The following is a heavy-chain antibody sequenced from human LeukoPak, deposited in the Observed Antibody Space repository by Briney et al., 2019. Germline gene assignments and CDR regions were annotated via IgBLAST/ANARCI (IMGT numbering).Heavy chain of an antibody. J-gene: IGHJ4*02. Sequence: ASVKVSCKASGYTFTSYGISWVRQAPGQGLEWMGWISAYNGNTNYAQKLQGRVTMTADTSTSTAYMELRSLRSDDTAVYYCARIQNPIPWVDYWGQGTLVTVSS. CDR1: GYTFTSYG. CDR2: ISAYNGNT. CDR3: ARIQNPIPWVDY. D-gene: IGHD1-26*01. V-gene: IGHV1-18*01.